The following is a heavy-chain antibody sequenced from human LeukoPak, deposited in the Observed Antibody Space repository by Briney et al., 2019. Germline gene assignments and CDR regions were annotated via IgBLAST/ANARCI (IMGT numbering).Heavy chain of an antibody. CDR3: AKDQSSGSFDY. Sequence: PGGSLRLSCAASGFTFSSYSMNWVRQAPGKGLEWVSYISSSSSTIYYADSVKGRFTISRDNAKNSLYLQMNSLRAEDTAVYYCAKDQSSGSFDYWGQGTLVTVSS. CDR2: ISSSSSTI. V-gene: IGHV3-48*01. J-gene: IGHJ4*02. CDR1: GFTFSSYS. D-gene: IGHD3-10*01.